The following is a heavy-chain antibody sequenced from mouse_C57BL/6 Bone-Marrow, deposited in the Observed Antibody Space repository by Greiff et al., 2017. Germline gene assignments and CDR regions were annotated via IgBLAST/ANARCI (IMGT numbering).Heavy chain of an antibody. CDR3: TRRYGSSYVGFAY. J-gene: IGHJ3*01. V-gene: IGHV1-15*01. CDR2: IDPETGGT. D-gene: IGHD1-1*01. Sequence: VQRVESGAELVRPGASVTLSCKASGYTFTDYEMHWVKQTPVHGLEWIGAIDPETGGTAYNQKFKGKAILTADKSSSTAYMELRSLTSEDSAVYYCTRRYGSSYVGFAYWGQGTLVTVSA. CDR1: GYTFTDYE.